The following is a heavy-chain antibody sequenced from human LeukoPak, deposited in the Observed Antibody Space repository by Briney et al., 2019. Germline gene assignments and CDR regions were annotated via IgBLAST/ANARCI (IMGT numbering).Heavy chain of an antibody. D-gene: IGHD5-12*01. CDR2: IYYSGST. CDR1: GGSISSYY. J-gene: IGHJ6*03. Sequence: PSETLSLTCTVSGGSISSYYWSWIRQPPGHGLEWIGYIYYSGSTNYNPSLKSRVTISVDTSKNQFPLKLSSVTAADTAVYYCARSGRGYSGYDWSYYYMDVWGKGTTVTVSS. V-gene: IGHV4-59*01. CDR3: ARSGRGYSGYDWSYYYMDV.